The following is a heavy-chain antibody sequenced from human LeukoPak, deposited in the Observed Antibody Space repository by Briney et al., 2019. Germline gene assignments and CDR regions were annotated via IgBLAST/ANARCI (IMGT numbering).Heavy chain of an antibody. J-gene: IGHJ4*02. CDR1: GFTFSSYS. V-gene: IGHV3-48*01. Sequence: GGSLRLSCAASGFTFSSYSMNWVRQAPGKGLEWVSYISSSSSTIYYADSVKGRFTISRDNAKNSLYLQMNSLRAEDTAVYYCARVGTKGAYCGGDCKSFDYWGQGTLVTVSS. CDR2: ISSSSSTI. D-gene: IGHD2-21*01. CDR3: ARVGTKGAYCGGDCKSFDY.